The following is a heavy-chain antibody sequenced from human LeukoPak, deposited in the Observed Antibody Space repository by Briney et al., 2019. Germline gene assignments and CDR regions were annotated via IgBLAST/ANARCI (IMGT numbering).Heavy chain of an antibody. Sequence: GGSLRLSCAASGFTFSSYEMNWVRQAPGKGLEWVSYISSSGSTIYYADSVKGRFTISRDNAKNSLYLQMNSLRAEDTAVYYCARAPVGATGDAFDIWGQGTMVSVSS. V-gene: IGHV3-48*03. CDR3: ARAPVGATGDAFDI. CDR1: GFTFSSYE. D-gene: IGHD1-26*01. J-gene: IGHJ3*02. CDR2: ISSSGSTI.